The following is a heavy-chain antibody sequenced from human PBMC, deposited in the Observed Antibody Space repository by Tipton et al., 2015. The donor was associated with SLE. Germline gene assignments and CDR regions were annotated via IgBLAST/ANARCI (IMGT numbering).Heavy chain of an antibody. V-gene: IGHV3-74*01. CDR1: GFTFRSYW. CDR3: VRTHASYYMDV. J-gene: IGHJ6*03. CDR2: INSDGSST. Sequence: SLRLSCVGSGFTFRSYWMHWVRRAPGNGLLWVSRINSDGSSTLYADSVKGRFTISRDNAKNTLYLQMNSLRPEDTAVYYCVRTHASYYMDVWGKGTTVTVSS.